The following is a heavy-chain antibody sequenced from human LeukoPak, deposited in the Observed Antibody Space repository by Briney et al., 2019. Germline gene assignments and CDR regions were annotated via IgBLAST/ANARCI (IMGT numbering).Heavy chain of an antibody. D-gene: IGHD2-2*01. CDR1: GSSFTSYW. CDR2: IDPSDSYT. V-gene: IGHV5-10-1*01. CDR3: ASGQGYCSSTSCRMFDY. Sequence: GESLKISCKGSGSSFTSYWISWVRQMPGKGLEWMGRIDPSDSYTNYSPSFQGHVTISADKSISTAYLQWSSLKASDTAMYYCASGQGYCSSTSCRMFDYWGQGTLVTVAS. J-gene: IGHJ4*02.